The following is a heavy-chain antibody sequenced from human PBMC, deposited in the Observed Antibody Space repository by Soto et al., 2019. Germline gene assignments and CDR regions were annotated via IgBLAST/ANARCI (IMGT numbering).Heavy chain of an antibody. CDR2: IYSGGST. CDR3: AWIQLWPRPYYYYGMDV. V-gene: IGHV3-66*01. CDR1: GFTFSSYA. Sequence: GGSLRVSCAASGFTFSSYAMSWVRQTPGKGLEWVSVIYSGGSTYYADSVKGRFTISRDNSKNTLYLQMNSLRAEDTAVYYCAWIQLWPRPYYYYGMDVWGQGTTVTVSS. J-gene: IGHJ6*02. D-gene: IGHD5-18*01.